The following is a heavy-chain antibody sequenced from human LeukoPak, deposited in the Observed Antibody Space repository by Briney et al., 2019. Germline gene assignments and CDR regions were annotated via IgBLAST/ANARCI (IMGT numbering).Heavy chain of an antibody. CDR2: ISSDGNSK. J-gene: IGHJ4*02. CDR1: GFSFSSYS. CDR3: VSPTADYPFLYYFDS. D-gene: IGHD5-12*01. V-gene: IGHV3-30*09. Sequence: GGSLRLSCAASGFSFSSYSIHWVRQAPGKGLEWVAVISSDGNSKNFALSVKGRFAVSRDNSKNTLFLQMNNLRSEDTALYYCVSPTADYPFLYYFDSWGQGTLVTVSS.